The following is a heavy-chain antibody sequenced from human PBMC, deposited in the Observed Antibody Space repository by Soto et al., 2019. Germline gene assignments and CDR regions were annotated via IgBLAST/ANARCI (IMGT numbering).Heavy chain of an antibody. CDR3: AKTHKWASDY. CDR2: ITGSASYI. CDR1: GFTFSNYA. Sequence: EVQLLESGGDLVQPGGSLRLSCAASGFTFSNYAMTWVRQAPGKGLEWVSLITGSASYISYADSVKGRFTISRDNSKNMLYLQMSSLRVEDTAIYYCAKTHKWASDYWGQGTLVTVSS. V-gene: IGHV3-23*01. J-gene: IGHJ4*02. D-gene: IGHD1-26*01.